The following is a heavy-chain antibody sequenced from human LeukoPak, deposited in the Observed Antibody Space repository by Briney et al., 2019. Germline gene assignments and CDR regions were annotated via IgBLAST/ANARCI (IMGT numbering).Heavy chain of an antibody. CDR1: GFTFSSYW. Sequence: PGGSLRLSCAASGFTFSSYWMSWVRQAPGKGLEWVANIKQDGSEKYYVDSVKGRFTISRDNAKNSLYLQMNSLRAEDTAVYYCARCYYDSSGYRPIDYWGQGTLVTVSS. CDR2: IKQDGSEK. D-gene: IGHD3-22*01. J-gene: IGHJ4*02. V-gene: IGHV3-7*01. CDR3: ARCYYDSSGYRPIDY.